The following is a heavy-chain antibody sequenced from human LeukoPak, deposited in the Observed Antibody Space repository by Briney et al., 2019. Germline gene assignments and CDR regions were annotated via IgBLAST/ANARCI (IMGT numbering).Heavy chain of an antibody. J-gene: IGHJ4*02. Sequence: GRSLRLSCAASGFTVSSYSMTWVRQAPGQDLEWVSVISSGGVAYYADSVKGRFTISKDNSKNTLFLQMNGLRAEDTAVYYCARGAGSDWGQGTLVTVSS. CDR3: ARGAGSD. CDR1: GFTVSSYS. V-gene: IGHV3-53*01. CDR2: ISSGGVA. D-gene: IGHD2-15*01.